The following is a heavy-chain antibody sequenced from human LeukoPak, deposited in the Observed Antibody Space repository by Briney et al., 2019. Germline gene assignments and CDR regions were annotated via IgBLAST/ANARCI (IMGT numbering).Heavy chain of an antibody. Sequence: GRSLRLSCAASGFTFSSYGMHWVRQAPGKGLEWVAVIWYDGSNKYYADSVKGRFTISRDNSKNTLYLQMNSLRAEDTAVYYCARDPGWLQLKDHFDYWGQGTLVTVSS. CDR2: IWYDGSNK. CDR1: GFTFSSYG. V-gene: IGHV3-33*01. D-gene: IGHD5-24*01. J-gene: IGHJ4*02. CDR3: ARDPGWLQLKDHFDY.